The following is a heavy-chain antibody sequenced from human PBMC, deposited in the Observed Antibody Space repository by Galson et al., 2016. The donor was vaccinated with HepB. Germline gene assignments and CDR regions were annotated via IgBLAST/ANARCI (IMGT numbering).Heavy chain of an antibody. CDR3: TIRDFSDY. J-gene: IGHJ4*02. Sequence: SLRLSCAASGFTFSDAWMMWVRQAPGKGLEWVGRILSKAHGGTTHYAAPVKGRFTISRDDSENTPYLQMNSLKIEDTAIYYCTIRDFSDYWGQRTLVTVSS. CDR1: GFTFSDAW. V-gene: IGHV3-15*01. CDR2: ILSKAHGGTT. D-gene: IGHD5-24*01.